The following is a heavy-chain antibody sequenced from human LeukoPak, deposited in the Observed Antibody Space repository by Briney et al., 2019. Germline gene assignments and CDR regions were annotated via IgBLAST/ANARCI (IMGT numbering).Heavy chain of an antibody. CDR3: AREPNDGPMASSFDY. CDR2: ISAYNGNT. CDR1: GYTFTSYG. J-gene: IGHJ4*02. V-gene: IGHV1-18*01. Sequence: ASVKVSCKASGYTFTSYGISWVRQAPGQGLEWMGWISAYNGNTNYAQKLQGRVTMTTDTSTSTAYMELRSLRSDDTAVYYCAREPNDGPMASSFDYWGQGTLATVSS. D-gene: IGHD1-1*01.